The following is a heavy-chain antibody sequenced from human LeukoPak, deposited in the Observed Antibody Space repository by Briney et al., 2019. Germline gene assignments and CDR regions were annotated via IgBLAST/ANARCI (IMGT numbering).Heavy chain of an antibody. D-gene: IGHD3-9*01. CDR3: ARVAILTGARIWFDP. CDR1: GGSISSYY. CDR2: IYYSGST. V-gene: IGHV4-59*01. J-gene: IGHJ5*02. Sequence: SETLSLACTVSGGSISSYYWSWIRQPPGKGLEWIGYIYYSGSTNYNPSLKSRVTISVDTSKNQFSLKLSSVTAADTAVYYCARVAILTGARIWFDPWGQGTLVTVSS.